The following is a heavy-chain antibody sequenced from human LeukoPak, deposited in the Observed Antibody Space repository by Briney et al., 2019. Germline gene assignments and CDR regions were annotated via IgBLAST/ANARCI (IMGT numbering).Heavy chain of an antibody. V-gene: IGHV3-11*01. CDR3: ARDSATVTYFDY. J-gene: IGHJ4*02. D-gene: IGHD4-17*01. Sequence: PGGSLRLSCAASGFTFSDYYMSWIRQAPGKGLEWVSYISSSGSTIYYADSVKGRFTISRDNARNSLYLQMNSLRAEDTAVYYCARDSATVTYFDYWGQGTLVTVSS. CDR2: ISSSGSTI. CDR1: GFTFSDYY.